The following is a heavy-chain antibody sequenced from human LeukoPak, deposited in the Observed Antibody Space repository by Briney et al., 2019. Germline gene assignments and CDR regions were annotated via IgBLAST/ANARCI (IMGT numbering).Heavy chain of an antibody. Sequence: GGSLRLSCAASGFTFSSYSMNWVRQAPGKGLEWVSAISSSSYIYYTDSVKGRFTISRDNAKNSLYLQMNSLRAEDTAVYYCARPGKYFDWLQDGMDVWGQGTTVTVSS. D-gene: IGHD3-9*01. CDR1: GFTFSSYS. J-gene: IGHJ6*02. V-gene: IGHV3-21*06. CDR3: ARPGKYFDWLQDGMDV. CDR2: ISSSSYI.